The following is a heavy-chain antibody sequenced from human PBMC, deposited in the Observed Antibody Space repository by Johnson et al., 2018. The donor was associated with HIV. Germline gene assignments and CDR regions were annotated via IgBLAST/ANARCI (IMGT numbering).Heavy chain of an antibody. Sequence: VQLVESGGGVVQPGRSLRLSCAASGFTFSSNYMSWVRQAPGKGLEWVSVIYSGGSTYYADSVKGRFTISRDNSKNSLYLQMNSLRAEDTAVYYCAKIWGDIAATGDAFDIWGQGTMVTVSS. CDR1: GFTFSSNY. V-gene: IGHV3-66*01. J-gene: IGHJ3*02. D-gene: IGHD5-12*01. CDR2: IYSGGST. CDR3: AKIWGDIAATGDAFDI.